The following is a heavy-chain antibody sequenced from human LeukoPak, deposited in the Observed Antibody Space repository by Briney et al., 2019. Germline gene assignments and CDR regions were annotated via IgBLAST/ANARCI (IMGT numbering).Heavy chain of an antibody. J-gene: IGHJ4*02. CDR2: IYYTGST. V-gene: IGHV4-39*01. CDR3: ASFYGSGSWTYYYFDS. Sequence: PSETLSLTCTVSGDSISSRTYYWGWIRQPPGKGLEWIMIIYYTGSTYYDPSLKSRITLSVDTSRNQFSLRLSSVTAADTAVYYCASFYGSGSWTYYYFDSWGQGTLVTVSS. D-gene: IGHD3-10*01. CDR1: GDSISSRTYY.